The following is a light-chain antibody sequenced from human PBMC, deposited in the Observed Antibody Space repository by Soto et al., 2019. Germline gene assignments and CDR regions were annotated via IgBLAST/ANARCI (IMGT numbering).Light chain of an antibody. CDR2: DAS. Sequence: DILMTQSPSTPSASVGDRVTITCRASQSISNRLAWSKQTPRKAPKVLISDASSLESGVPSRFSGSGSWTEFILTIRSLQPDDFASYCCQHYGGMWTFGQGTKVEMK. CDR3: QHYGGMWT. J-gene: IGKJ1*01. V-gene: IGKV1-5*01. CDR1: QSISNR.